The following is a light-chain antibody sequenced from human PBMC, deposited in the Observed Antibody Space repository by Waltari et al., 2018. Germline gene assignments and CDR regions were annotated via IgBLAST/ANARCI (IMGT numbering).Light chain of an antibody. CDR1: QDFGNF. Sequence: DIQITLSPLSMSASLVDRGTITCQASQDFGNFLIWYLKKPGKAPKLLIYDASSLETGVPSRFSGSGSGTDFTFTIISLQPEDIATYYCQQYENTLFTFGGGTKVEIK. J-gene: IGKJ4*01. CDR3: QQYENTLFT. CDR2: DAS. V-gene: IGKV1-33*01.